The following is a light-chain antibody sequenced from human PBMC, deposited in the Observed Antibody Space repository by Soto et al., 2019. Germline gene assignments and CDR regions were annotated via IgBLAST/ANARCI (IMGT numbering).Light chain of an antibody. CDR3: QQYNNWPPYT. Sequence: EIVMTQSPATLSVSPGGRATLSCRASQSVSSNLAWYQQKPGQAPRLLIYGASTRATGIPARFSGSGSGTEFTLTISSLQSEDFAVYYCQQYNNWPPYTIGQGTKLEIK. J-gene: IGKJ2*01. CDR2: GAS. V-gene: IGKV3-15*01. CDR1: QSVSSN.